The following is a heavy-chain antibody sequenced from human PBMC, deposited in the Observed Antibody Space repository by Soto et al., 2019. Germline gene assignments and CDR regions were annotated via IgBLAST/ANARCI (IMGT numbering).Heavy chain of an antibody. CDR1: GGSINNSNYY. V-gene: IGHV4-39*01. CDR3: ARHSGTMWGGYSYGYPPDY. Sequence: QLQLQESGPGLVKPSETLSLTCTVSGGSINNSNYYWGWIRQPPGKGLEWIGRIYYSGSTYYNPSLKSRVTISVDTSKKQFSLKLSSVTAADTAVYYCARHSGTMWGGYSYGYPPDYWGQGTLVTVSS. J-gene: IGHJ4*02. D-gene: IGHD5-18*01. CDR2: IYYSGST.